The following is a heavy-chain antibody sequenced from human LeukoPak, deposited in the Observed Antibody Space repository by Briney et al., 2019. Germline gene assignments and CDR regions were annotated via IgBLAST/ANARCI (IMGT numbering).Heavy chain of an antibody. CDR1: EFTFSSYG. Sequence: GGSLRLSCVASEFTFSSYGMHWVRQAPGKGLEWVAYIRYDGSDRYYADSVKGRFTISRDNSKNTLYLQMNSLRAEDTAVYYCAKDNPIEKVPGLGPGSWGQGTLVTVSS. CDR2: IRYDGSDR. J-gene: IGHJ5*02. D-gene: IGHD2-2*01. CDR3: AKDNPIEKVPGLGPGS. V-gene: IGHV3-30*02.